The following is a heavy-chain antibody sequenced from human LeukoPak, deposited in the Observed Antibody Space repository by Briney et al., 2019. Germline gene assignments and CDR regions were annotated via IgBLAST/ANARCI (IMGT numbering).Heavy chain of an antibody. D-gene: IGHD4-23*01. J-gene: IGHJ2*01. Sequence: SETLSLTCAVYNGSFSGYYWSWIRQPPGKGLEWIGEINHSGATNYNPSLKRRVTISLDTSKNQFSLKLSSVTTADTAVYYCARSVVTLYWYFDLWGRGTLVTVSS. CDR1: NGSFSGYY. CDR2: INHSGAT. CDR3: ARSVVTLYWYFDL. V-gene: IGHV4-34*01.